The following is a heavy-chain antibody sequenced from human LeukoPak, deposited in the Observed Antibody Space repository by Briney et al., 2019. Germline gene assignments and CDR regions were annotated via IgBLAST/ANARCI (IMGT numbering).Heavy chain of an antibody. Sequence: PGGSLRLSCAAPGFTFSSYAMSWVRQAPGKGLEWVSAISGSGGSTYYADSVKGRFTISRDNSKNTLYLQMNSLRAEDTAVYYCAKVLVVVVAAFDYWGEGTLVTVSS. CDR2: ISGSGGST. D-gene: IGHD2-15*01. V-gene: IGHV3-23*01. J-gene: IGHJ4*02. CDR1: GFTFSSYA. CDR3: AKVLVVVVAAFDY.